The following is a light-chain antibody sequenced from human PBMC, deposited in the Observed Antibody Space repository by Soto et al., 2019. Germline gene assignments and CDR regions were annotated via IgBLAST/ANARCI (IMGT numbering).Light chain of an antibody. J-gene: IGKJ1*01. CDR2: GAS. CDR1: QSVNSN. V-gene: IGKV3-15*01. Sequence: EIEMTQSPATLCVSPGERATLSCRASQSVNSNLAWYQQRPGQAPRLLIYGASTGATGIPARCSGSRSGTEFTLNISSLQSEDFAVYYCQQYNNWATFGQGTKLEIK. CDR3: QQYNNWAT.